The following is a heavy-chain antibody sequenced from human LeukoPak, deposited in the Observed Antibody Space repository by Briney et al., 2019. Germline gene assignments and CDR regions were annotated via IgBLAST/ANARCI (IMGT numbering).Heavy chain of an antibody. CDR1: GGSISSTSYY. CDR3: ARVSYYYYMDV. J-gene: IGHJ6*03. Sequence: PSVTLSLTCTVSGGSISSTSYYWGWIRQPPGKGLEWIVSMYYTGNTYYSPSLKSRVTISVETSKNQFSLKRSSVTAADTAVYHCARVSYYYYMDVWGKGTTVTVSS. V-gene: IGHV4-39*01. CDR2: MYYTGNT. D-gene: IGHD5/OR15-5a*01.